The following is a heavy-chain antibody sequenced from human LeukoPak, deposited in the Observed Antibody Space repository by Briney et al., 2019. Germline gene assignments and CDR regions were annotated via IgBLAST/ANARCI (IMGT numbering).Heavy chain of an antibody. CDR3: ARVWAGDGDWFDP. J-gene: IGHJ5*02. D-gene: IGHD4-17*01. Sequence: SVKVSCKASGGTFSSYAISWVRQAPGQGLEWMGRIIPIFGTANYAQKFQGRVTITTDESTSTAYMELSSLRSEDTAVYYYARVWAGDGDWFDPWGQGTLVTVSS. CDR2: IIPIFGTA. V-gene: IGHV1-69*05. CDR1: GGTFSSYA.